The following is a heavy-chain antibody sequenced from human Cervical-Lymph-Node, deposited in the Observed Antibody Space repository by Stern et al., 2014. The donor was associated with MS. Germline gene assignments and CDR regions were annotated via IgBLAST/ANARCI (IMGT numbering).Heavy chain of an antibody. CDR1: GISFSSNW. Sequence: VHLVESGGGLVQPGGSLRLSCAASGISFSSNWMSCVRQPPAKGLEWVANTKQDGSSKYYAGSGKGRFTISGDKAKNSMYLQMSSLRVEDTAVYYCATEATGSYDFWGQGTLVTVSS. CDR3: ATEATGSYDF. V-gene: IGHV3-7*01. J-gene: IGHJ4*02. CDR2: TKQDGSSK.